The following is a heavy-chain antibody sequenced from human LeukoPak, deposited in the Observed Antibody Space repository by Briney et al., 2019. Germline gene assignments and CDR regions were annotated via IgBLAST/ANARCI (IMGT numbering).Heavy chain of an antibody. CDR1: GFIFSSYG. J-gene: IGHJ4*02. CDR2: ISFDGSEK. CDR3: VRSQLQYCTTTSCYVFDS. D-gene: IGHD2-2*01. V-gene: IGHV3-30*19. Sequence: GGSLRLSCVTSGFIFSSYGFHWVRQAPGKGLEWVALISFDGSEKYYADSAKGRFSISTDYSRNTLYLEMNSLRADDTAVYYCVRSQLQYCTTTSCYVFDSWGQGTLVTVSS.